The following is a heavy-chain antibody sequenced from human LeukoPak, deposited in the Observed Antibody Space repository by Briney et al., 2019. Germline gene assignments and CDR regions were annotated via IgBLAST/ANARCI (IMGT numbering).Heavy chain of an antibody. CDR3: AREGGVLRYPSYFDY. D-gene: IGHD3-9*01. V-gene: IGHV4-4*07. Sequence: PSETLSLTCAVYGGSFSGYYWSWIRQPAGKGLEWIGRIYTSGSTNYNPSLKSRVTMSVDTSKNQFSLKLSSVTAADTAVYYCAREGGVLRYPSYFDYWGQGTLVTVSS. CDR1: GGSFSGYY. CDR2: IYTSGST. J-gene: IGHJ4*02.